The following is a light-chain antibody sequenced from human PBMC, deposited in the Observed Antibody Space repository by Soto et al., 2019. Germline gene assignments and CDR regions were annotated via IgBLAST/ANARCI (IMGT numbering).Light chain of an antibody. J-gene: IGKJ2*01. CDR3: QQSYRTPRT. CDR1: QGIATY. Sequence: DIQMTQSPSSLSASVGDRVTITCRASQGIATYLNWYQQRPGRAPRLLISGASSLRSRVPSRFSGSGSGTDFTLTISSLQPEDFTAYYCQQSYRTPRTFGQGTKLEIK. CDR2: GAS. V-gene: IGKV1-39*01.